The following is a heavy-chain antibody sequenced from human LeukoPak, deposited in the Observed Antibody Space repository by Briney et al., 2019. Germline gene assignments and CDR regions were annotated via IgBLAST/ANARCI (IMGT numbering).Heavy chain of an antibody. CDR3: VRDGRFDSACFDS. V-gene: IGHV4-39*07. CDR1: GDPLNDNLYY. D-gene: IGHD6-19*01. CDR2: FYSSGST. J-gene: IGHJ4*02. Sequence: SETLSLTCNVSGDPLNDNLYYWGWIRQFPGKGLEWIGAFYSSGSTSSHSSLKSRVTISVDTSRTQLSLKLDSVTDTDTAVYYCVRDGRFDSACFDSWGPGILVTVSS.